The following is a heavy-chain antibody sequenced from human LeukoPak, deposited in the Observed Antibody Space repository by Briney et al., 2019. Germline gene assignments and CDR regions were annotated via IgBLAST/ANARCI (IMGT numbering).Heavy chain of an antibody. V-gene: IGHV4-31*03. J-gene: IGHJ5*02. Sequence: PSQTLSLTCTVSGGSISSGGYYWSWIRQHPGKGLEWIGYIYYSGSTYYNPSLKSRVTIPVDTSKNQFSLKLSSVTAADTAVYYCARGKWWNWFDPWGQGTLVTVSS. CDR2: IYYSGST. CDR3: ARGKWWNWFDP. CDR1: GGSISSGGYY. D-gene: IGHD2-15*01.